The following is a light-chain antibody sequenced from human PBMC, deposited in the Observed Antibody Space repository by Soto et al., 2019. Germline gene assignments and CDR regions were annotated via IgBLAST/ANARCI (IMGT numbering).Light chain of an antibody. J-gene: IGKJ4*01. CDR2: ATS. Sequence: DIQMTQSPSSLSASVGDRVTITCRASQDISNSLAWYQQKPGKVPKVLIYATSILQSVVPARFSGSGSGTDFPLTISGLQPEDVATYYCQNYNSAPLTFGGGTKVEI. CDR3: QNYNSAPLT. CDR1: QDISNS. V-gene: IGKV1-27*01.